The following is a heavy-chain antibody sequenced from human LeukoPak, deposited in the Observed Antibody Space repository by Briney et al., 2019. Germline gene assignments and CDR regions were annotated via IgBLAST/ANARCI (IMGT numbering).Heavy chain of an antibody. Sequence: SETLSLTCTVSGVSISSSNSYWGWIRQPPGKGLEWIGSIYYSGSTYYNPSLKSRVTISVDTSKNQFSLKLSSVTAADTAVYYCARIYGSGSYYVYYYYYMDVWGKGTTVTISS. CDR1: GVSISSSNSY. V-gene: IGHV4-39*07. J-gene: IGHJ6*03. CDR2: IYYSGST. CDR3: ARIYGSGSYYVYYYYYMDV. D-gene: IGHD3-10*01.